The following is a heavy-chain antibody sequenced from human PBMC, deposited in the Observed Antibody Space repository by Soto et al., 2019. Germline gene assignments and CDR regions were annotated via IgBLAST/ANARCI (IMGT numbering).Heavy chain of an antibody. V-gene: IGHV4-59*01. Sequence: SETLSLTCTVSGGSISSYYWSWLRQPPGKGLEWIGYISYSGSTNYNPSLKSRVNISVDTSKNQFSLKLSSVTAADTAGYYCASSPRYPVAGSDYWGQVTLVIVSS. CDR3: ASSPRYPVAGSDY. CDR2: ISYSGST. CDR1: GGSISSYY. D-gene: IGHD1-26*01. J-gene: IGHJ4*02.